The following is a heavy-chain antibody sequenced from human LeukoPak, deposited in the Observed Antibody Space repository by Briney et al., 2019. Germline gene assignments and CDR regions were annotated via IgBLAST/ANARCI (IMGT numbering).Heavy chain of an antibody. CDR2: IKNKIDGGTT. J-gene: IGHJ3*02. CDR3: TTTRQAFDI. Sequence: GGSLRLSCVGSGFLFSSYSINWVRQAPGKGLEWVGRIKNKIDGGTTDYAAPVKDRFTISRDDSKNTLYLQINSLKTEDTAVYYCTTTRQAFDIWGQGTMVTVSS. CDR1: GFLFSSYS. V-gene: IGHV3-15*01.